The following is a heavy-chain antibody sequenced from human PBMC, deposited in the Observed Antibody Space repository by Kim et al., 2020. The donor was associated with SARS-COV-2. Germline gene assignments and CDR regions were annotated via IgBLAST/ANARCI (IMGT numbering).Heavy chain of an antibody. V-gene: IGHV4-39*07. CDR3: ARDCSGGSCYPVTTVTGNWFDP. Sequence: SETLSLTCTVSGGSISSSSYYWGWIRQPPGKGLEWIGSIYYSGSTYYNPSLKSRVTISVDTSKNQFSLKLSSVTAADTAVYYCARDCSGGSCYPVTTVTGNWFDPWGQGTLVTVSS. D-gene: IGHD2-15*01. J-gene: IGHJ5*02. CDR2: IYYSGST. CDR1: GGSISSSSYY.